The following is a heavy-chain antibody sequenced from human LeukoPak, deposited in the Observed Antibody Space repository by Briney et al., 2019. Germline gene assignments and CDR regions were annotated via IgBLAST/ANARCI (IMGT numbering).Heavy chain of an antibody. V-gene: IGHV3-7*01. CDR2: IKQDGSEK. CDR1: GFTFSSYW. J-gene: IGHJ4*02. Sequence: GGSLRLSCAASGFTFSSYWMSWVRQAPGKGLEWVANIKQDGSEKYYVDSVEGRFTISRDNAKNSLYLQMNSLRAEDTAVYYCARDPDSSGYYFDYWGQGTLVTVFS. D-gene: IGHD3-22*01. CDR3: ARDPDSSGYYFDY.